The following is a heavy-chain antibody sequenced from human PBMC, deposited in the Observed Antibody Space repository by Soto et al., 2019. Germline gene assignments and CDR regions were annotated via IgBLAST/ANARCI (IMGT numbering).Heavy chain of an antibody. CDR2: IFHGGST. V-gene: IGHV4-30-2*02. Sequence: PSETLSLTCAISGAPITWGDYSWNWIRQPPGKGLEWIGYIFHGGSTYYNPSLKSRVTISVDTSKNQFSLKLSSVTAADTAVYYCAKVGRIATAGTWFDPWGQGTLVTVSS. CDR1: GAPITWGDYS. J-gene: IGHJ5*02. CDR3: AKVGRIATAGTWFDP. D-gene: IGHD6-13*01.